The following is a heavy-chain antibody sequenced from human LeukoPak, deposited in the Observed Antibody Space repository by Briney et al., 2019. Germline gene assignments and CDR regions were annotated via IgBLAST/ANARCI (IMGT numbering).Heavy chain of an antibody. D-gene: IGHD6-6*01. V-gene: IGHV3-74*01. CDR1: GFTFSTYW. CDR3: ARGGVYSTSAVDY. CDR2: INSDGSST. J-gene: IGHJ4*02. Sequence: GGSLRLSCAASGFTFSTYWMHWVRQAPGKGLVWVSRINSDGSSTSYADSERGRFTISRDYAKNTLYLQMNSLRAEDTAVYYCARGGVYSTSAVDYWGQGTLVTVSS.